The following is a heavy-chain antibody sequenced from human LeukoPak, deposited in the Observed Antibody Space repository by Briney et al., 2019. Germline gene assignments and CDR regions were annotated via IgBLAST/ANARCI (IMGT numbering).Heavy chain of an antibody. CDR3: ARGPARGNWFDP. Sequence: ASLKVSCKASGYTFTGYYMHWVRQAPGQGLEWMGWINPNSGGTNYAQKFQGRVTMTRDTSISTAYMELSRLRSDDTAVYYCARGPARGNWFDPWGQGTLVTVSS. V-gene: IGHV1-2*02. CDR2: INPNSGGT. CDR1: GYTFTGYY. J-gene: IGHJ5*02.